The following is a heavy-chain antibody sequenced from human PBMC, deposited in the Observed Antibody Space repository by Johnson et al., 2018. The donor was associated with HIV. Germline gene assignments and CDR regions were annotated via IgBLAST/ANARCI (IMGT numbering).Heavy chain of an antibody. CDR2: IKQDGGEK. CDR1: GFTFSSYW. Sequence: MLLVESGGGLVQPGGSLRLSCATSGFTFSSYWMSWVRQAPGKGLDWVANIKQDGGEKYYVDSVKGRFTISRDNAKNSLYLQMNSLRAEDTAVYYCARESGGQYDDFDIWGQGTMVTVSS. V-gene: IGHV3-7*05. CDR3: ARESGGQYDDFDI. J-gene: IGHJ3*02. D-gene: IGHD3-16*01.